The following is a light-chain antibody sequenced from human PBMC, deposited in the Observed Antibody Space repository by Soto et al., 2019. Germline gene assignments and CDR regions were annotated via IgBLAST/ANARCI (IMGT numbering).Light chain of an antibody. CDR1: RSISNW. Sequence: DIPMTQSPSTLSASVGDRVTITCRASRSISNWLAWYQQKPGTAPKLLFHQASSLESGVPSRFSGSGSGTEFTLTISSVQPDDFATYYCQHYNTYSWFTFGPGTKVDIK. CDR2: QAS. CDR3: QHYNTYSWFT. V-gene: IGKV1-5*03. J-gene: IGKJ3*01.